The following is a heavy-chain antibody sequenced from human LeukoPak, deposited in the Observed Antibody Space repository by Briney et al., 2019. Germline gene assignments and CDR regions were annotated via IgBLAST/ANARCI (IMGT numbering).Heavy chain of an antibody. Sequence: GGSLRLSCAASGLTFSSYGMHWVRQAPGKGLEWVAVISYDGSNKYYADSVKGRFTISRDNSKNTLYLQMNSLRAEDTAVYYCAKDIVVVPAAITYYYYYYGMDVWGQGTTVTVSS. D-gene: IGHD2-2*01. CDR3: AKDIVVVPAAITYYYYYYGMDV. V-gene: IGHV3-30*18. J-gene: IGHJ6*02. CDR1: GLTFSSYG. CDR2: ISYDGSNK.